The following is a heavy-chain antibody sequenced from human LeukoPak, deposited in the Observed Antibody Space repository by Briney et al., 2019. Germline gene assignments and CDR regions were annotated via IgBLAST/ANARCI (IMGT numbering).Heavy chain of an antibody. Sequence: PGGSLRLSCAASGFTLSDSWMNWVRQAPGEGLEWVANIKEDGNEKHYVDSVKGRFTISRDNAKNSLYLQMDSLRAEDTAVYYCARADSSSWFDHWGQGALVTVSS. V-gene: IGHV3-7*05. CDR1: GFTLSDSW. D-gene: IGHD6-13*01. J-gene: IGHJ5*02. CDR3: ARADSSSWFDH. CDR2: IKEDGNEK.